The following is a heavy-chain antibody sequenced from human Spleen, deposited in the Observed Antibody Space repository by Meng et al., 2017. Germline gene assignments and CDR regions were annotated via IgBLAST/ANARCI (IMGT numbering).Heavy chain of an antibody. D-gene: IGHD6-19*01. CDR1: GYAFTGYY. CDR3: ASDPIAVAGTRYNWFDP. V-gene: IGHV1-2*06. CDR2: INPNSGGT. J-gene: IGHJ5*02. Sequence: ASVKVSCKASGYAFTGYYVHWVRQAPGQGLEWMGRINPNSGGTNYAQKFQGRVTITADKSTSTAYMELSSLRSEDTAVYYCASDPIAVAGTRYNWFDPWGQGTLVTVAS.